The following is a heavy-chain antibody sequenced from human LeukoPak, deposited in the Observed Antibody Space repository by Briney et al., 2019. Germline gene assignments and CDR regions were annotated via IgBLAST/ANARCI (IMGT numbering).Heavy chain of an antibody. CDR2: ISTYKGNT. D-gene: IGHD6-13*01. J-gene: IGHJ6*02. CDR1: GYIFISYD. Sequence: ASVNVSCTASGYIFISYDISWVRQAPGQGLEWMGWISTYKGNTNYAQKFQGRVTMTTDTSTSTAYMELRSLRSDDTAVYYCARDRGIAAPGTLGSYYYGMDVWGQGTTVTVSS. CDR3: ARDRGIAAPGTLGSYYYGMDV. V-gene: IGHV1-18*01.